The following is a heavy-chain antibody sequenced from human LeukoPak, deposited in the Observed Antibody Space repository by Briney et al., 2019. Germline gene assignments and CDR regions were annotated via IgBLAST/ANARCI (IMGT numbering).Heavy chain of an antibody. Sequence: PGGSLRLSCAASGFTFRSHGMHWVRQAPGKGLEWVAFIWYDGSNKYCTDSVKGRFTISRDNSKNTLYLQMNSLRAEDTAVYYCAGDRATSYFDYWGQGALVTISS. V-gene: IGHV3-33*01. CDR1: GFTFRSHG. CDR2: IWYDGSNK. CDR3: AGDRATSYFDY. J-gene: IGHJ4*02. D-gene: IGHD1-26*01.